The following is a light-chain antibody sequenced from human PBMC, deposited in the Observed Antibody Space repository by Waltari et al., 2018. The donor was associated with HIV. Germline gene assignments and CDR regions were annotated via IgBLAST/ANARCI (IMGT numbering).Light chain of an antibody. V-gene: IGLV5-45*03. Sequence: QAVLTQPFSLSASPGASASLSCTLRSGVNVQNYRIYWNQQRPGSPPRYLLRYKSESDKELGSGIPSRFSGSTDVPANAGNLVISGLQSEDEADYYCMIWYGNIWVFGGGTKLTV. CDR3: MIWYGNIWV. CDR2: YKSESDK. CDR1: SGVNVQNYR. J-gene: IGLJ3*02.